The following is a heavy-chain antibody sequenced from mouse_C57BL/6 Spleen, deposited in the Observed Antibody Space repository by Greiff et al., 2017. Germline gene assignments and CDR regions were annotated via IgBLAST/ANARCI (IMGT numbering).Heavy chain of an antibody. CDR1: GYAFSSSW. CDR3: AKDSNSYWYFEV. Sequence: QVQLQQSGPELVKPGASVKISCKASGYAFSSSWMNWVKQRPGKGLEWIGRIYPGDGDTNYNGKFKGKATLTADKSSSTAYMQLSSLTSEDSAVYFCAKDSNSYWYFEVWGTGTTVTVSS. J-gene: IGHJ1*03. D-gene: IGHD2-5*01. V-gene: IGHV1-82*01. CDR2: IYPGDGDT.